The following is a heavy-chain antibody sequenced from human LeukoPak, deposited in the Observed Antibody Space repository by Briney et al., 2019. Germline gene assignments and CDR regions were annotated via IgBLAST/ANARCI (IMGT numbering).Heavy chain of an antibody. D-gene: IGHD3-3*01. V-gene: IGHV4-38-2*01. Sequence: SETLSLTSAVSGYSISSGYYWGWIRQPPGKGLEWIGSIYDSGSTYYNPSLKSRVTISVDTSKNQFSLKLSSVTAADTAVYYCARHLGNLWSGYSHYFDYWGQGTLVTVSS. J-gene: IGHJ4*02. CDR2: IYDSGST. CDR3: ARHLGNLWSGYSHYFDY. CDR1: GYSISSGYY.